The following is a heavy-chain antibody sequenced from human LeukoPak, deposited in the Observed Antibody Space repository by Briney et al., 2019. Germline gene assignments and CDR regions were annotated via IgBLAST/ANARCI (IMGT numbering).Heavy chain of an antibody. D-gene: IGHD3-22*01. CDR2: IKQDGSEK. V-gene: IGHV3-7*01. CDR3: ANYYDSSGYYYGPEYFQH. Sequence: GGSLRLSCAASGFTFSSYWMSWVRQAPGKGVEGGGEIKQDGSEKYYVESVKGRFTISRDNAKNTLYLNMNSLRADDTAVYYCANYYDSSGYYYGPEYFQHWGQGTLVTVSS. CDR1: GFTFSSYW. J-gene: IGHJ1*01.